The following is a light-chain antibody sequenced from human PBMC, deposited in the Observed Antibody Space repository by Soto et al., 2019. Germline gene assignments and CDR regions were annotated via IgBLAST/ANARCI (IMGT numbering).Light chain of an antibody. CDR3: QQYRSSPLT. CDR2: GAS. Sequence: IVLTQSPDTLSLSPGDRATLSCRASQSVGSGYLAWYQQKPGQAPRLLIYGASSRATDIPDRFSGSGSGTDFTLTINRLEPEDFAVYYCQQYRSSPLTFGGGTRVEIK. V-gene: IGKV3-20*01. CDR1: QSVGSGY. J-gene: IGKJ4*01.